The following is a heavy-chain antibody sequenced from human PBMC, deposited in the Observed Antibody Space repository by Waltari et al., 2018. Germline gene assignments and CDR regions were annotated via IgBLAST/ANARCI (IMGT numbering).Heavy chain of an antibody. CDR1: GYTFTAYY. D-gene: IGHD6-19*01. Sequence: QVQLVQSGAEVKKPGASVKVSCKASGYTFTAYYMHLVRLGPGQGLEWMGWINPKTGGTRIAQKFQGRVTVTSDASITTGYMELTSLRSDDTALYYCARVIYSSGWNPIDFWGQGTLVTVSS. CDR3: ARVIYSSGWNPIDF. CDR2: INPKTGGT. J-gene: IGHJ4*02. V-gene: IGHV1-2*02.